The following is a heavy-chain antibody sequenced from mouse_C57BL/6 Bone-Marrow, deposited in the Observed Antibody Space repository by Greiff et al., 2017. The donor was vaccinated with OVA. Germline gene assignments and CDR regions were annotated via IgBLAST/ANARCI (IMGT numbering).Heavy chain of an antibody. CDR3: ARQVFYAMDY. CDR1: GFTFSSYG. V-gene: IGHV5-6*01. Sequence: EVQRVESGGDLVKPGGSLKLSCAASGFTFSSYGMSWVRQTPDKRLAWVATISSGGSYTYYPDSVKGRFTISRDNAKNTLYLQMSSLKSEDTAMYYCARQVFYAMDYWGQGTSVTVSS. CDR2: ISSGGSYT. J-gene: IGHJ4*01.